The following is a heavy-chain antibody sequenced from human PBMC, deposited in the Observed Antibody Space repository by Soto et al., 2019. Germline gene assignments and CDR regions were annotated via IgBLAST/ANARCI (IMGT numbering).Heavy chain of an antibody. CDR3: VRSLLTGVRYYYNGMDV. Sequence: PGGALRISCSASGFTFSSYAIHWVRQAPGKGLEYVSAISGNGGITYYADSVEGRFTHSRDNSKNFLYLQMSSLRPEDTAVYYCVRSLLTGVRYYYNGMDVWGQGTTVTVSS. CDR1: GFTFSSYA. CDR2: ISGNGGIT. D-gene: IGHD3-10*01. V-gene: IGHV3-64D*08. J-gene: IGHJ6*01.